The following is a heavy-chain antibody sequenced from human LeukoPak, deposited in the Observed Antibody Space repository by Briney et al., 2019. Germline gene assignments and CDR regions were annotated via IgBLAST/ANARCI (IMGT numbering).Heavy chain of an antibody. J-gene: IGHJ4*02. D-gene: IGHD3-22*01. V-gene: IGHV1-24*01. CDR2: FDPEDGDT. Sequence: ASVKVSCTVSGYTLTELSMHWVRQAPGKGLEWMGGFDPEDGDTIYAQKFQGRVTMTEDTSTDTAYLELSSLRSEDTAVYYCAKGVITTGFDYWGQGTLVTVSS. CDR3: AKGVITTGFDY. CDR1: GYTLTELS.